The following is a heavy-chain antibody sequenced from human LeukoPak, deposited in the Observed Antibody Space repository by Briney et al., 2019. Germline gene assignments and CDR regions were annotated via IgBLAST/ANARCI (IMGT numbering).Heavy chain of an antibody. CDR2: IKQDGSEK. J-gene: IGHJ4*02. CDR3: ARRRGMGSLDY. CDR1: GFTFSSYW. D-gene: IGHD2-8*01. Sequence: GGSLRLSCVGSGFTFSSYWMSCVRQAPGKGLEWVANIKQDGSEKYYVDSVKGRFTISRDNAKNSLYLQMDGLRAEDTAMYYCARRRGMGSLDYWGQGTLVTASS. V-gene: IGHV3-7*03.